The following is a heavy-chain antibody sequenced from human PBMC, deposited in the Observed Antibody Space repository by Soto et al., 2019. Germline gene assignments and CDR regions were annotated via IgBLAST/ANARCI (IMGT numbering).Heavy chain of an antibody. Sequence: EVQLVESGGGLIQPGGSLRLSCAASGFTVSNSYMSWVRQAPGKGLEWVSLVYRDGTTYYADSVKGRCTISGDKSKNTLYLQMHSLRAEDTAVYYCARDPAHSSGHYWGQGTLVTVSS. V-gene: IGHV3-53*01. J-gene: IGHJ4*02. CDR3: ARDPAHSSGHY. D-gene: IGHD3-22*01. CDR2: VYRDGTT. CDR1: GFTVSNSY.